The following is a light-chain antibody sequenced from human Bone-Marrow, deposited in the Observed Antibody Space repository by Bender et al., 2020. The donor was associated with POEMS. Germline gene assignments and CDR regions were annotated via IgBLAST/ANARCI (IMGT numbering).Light chain of an antibody. CDR1: SSKFGSYP. CDR2: NNS. Sequence: QSVLTQPHSASGTPGQRVTISCSGSSSKFGSYPVNWYQQLPGAAPKLVIFNNSQRPSGVPDRFSGSNSGTSASLAISGVLSDDEADFYCATWDDSLNGWVFSGGTKRTVL. J-gene: IGLJ3*02. V-gene: IGLV1-44*01. CDR3: ATWDDSLNGWV.